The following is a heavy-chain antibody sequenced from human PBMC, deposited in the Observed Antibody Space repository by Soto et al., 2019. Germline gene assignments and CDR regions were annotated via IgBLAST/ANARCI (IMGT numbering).Heavy chain of an antibody. CDR3: AKGSYSSSWNFDY. J-gene: IGHJ4*02. Sequence: EVQLLESGGGSVQPGGSLRLSCAASGFTFSSYAMSWVRQAPGKGLEWVSAISGSGGSTYYADSVKGRFTISRDNSKNTLYLQMNSLRAEDTAVYYCAKGSYSSSWNFDYWGQGTLVTVSS. V-gene: IGHV3-23*01. CDR1: GFTFSSYA. CDR2: ISGSGGST. D-gene: IGHD6-13*01.